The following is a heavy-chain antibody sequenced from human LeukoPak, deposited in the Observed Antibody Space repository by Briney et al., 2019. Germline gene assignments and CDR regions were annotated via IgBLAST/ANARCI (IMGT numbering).Heavy chain of an antibody. CDR1: GGSISSYY. J-gene: IGHJ4*02. D-gene: IGHD5-18*01. Sequence: PSETLSLTCTVSGGSISSYYWSWIRQPPGKGLEWIGYIYYSGSTNYNPSLKSRVTISVDTSKNQFSLKLSSVTAADTAVYYCARYTPMALALDYWGQGTLVTVSS. V-gene: IGHV4-59*01. CDR3: ARYTPMALALDY. CDR2: IYYSGST.